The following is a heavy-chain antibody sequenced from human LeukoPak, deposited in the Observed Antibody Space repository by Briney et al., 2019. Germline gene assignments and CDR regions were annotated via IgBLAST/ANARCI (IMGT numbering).Heavy chain of an antibody. CDR1: GYTFTSYG. CDR3: ARDFTNYSGYEQFDY. D-gene: IGHD5-12*01. Sequence: ASVKVSCKASGYTFTSYGISGVRQAPGQELEGMGWISAYNGNTNYAQKLQGRVTMTTDTSTSTAYMELRSLRSDDTAVYYCARDFTNYSGYEQFDYWGQGTLVTVSS. J-gene: IGHJ4*02. V-gene: IGHV1-18*04. CDR2: ISAYNGNT.